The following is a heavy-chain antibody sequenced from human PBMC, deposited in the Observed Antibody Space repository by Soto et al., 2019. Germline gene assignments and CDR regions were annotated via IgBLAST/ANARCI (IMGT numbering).Heavy chain of an antibody. Sequence: QVQLVESGGGVVQPGRSLRLSCAASGFTFSSHSIQWVRQAPGKGLEWVAVISYDGSIKYYADSVKGRFTISRDNSKNTADLKMNSLRAEDTAGFYCAREWSTSGDLDYWGQGALIIVSS. V-gene: IGHV3-30-3*01. CDR1: GFTFSSHS. CDR2: ISYDGSIK. J-gene: IGHJ4*02. CDR3: AREWSTSGDLDY. D-gene: IGHD3-10*01.